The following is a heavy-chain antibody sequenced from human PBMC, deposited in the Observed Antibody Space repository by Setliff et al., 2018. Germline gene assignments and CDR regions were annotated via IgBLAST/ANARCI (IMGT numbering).Heavy chain of an antibody. V-gene: IGHV1-18*01. CDR1: GYTLTSYG. Sequence: ASVKVSCKASGYTLTSYGVTWVRQAPGQGLEWMGWISNRNGETNYAQMFQDRVTLTTDTSTNTFYLELRSLRPDDTAVYYCARLVRFCTRTACQRVAGAESWGQGTLVTVSS. D-gene: IGHD2-8*01. J-gene: IGHJ5*01. CDR2: ISNRNGET. CDR3: ARLVRFCTRTACQRVAGAES.